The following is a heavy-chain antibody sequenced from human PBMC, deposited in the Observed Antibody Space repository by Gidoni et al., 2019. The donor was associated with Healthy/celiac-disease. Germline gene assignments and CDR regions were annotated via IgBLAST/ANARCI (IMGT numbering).Heavy chain of an antibody. CDR2: ISSSSSYI. V-gene: IGHV3-21*01. Sequence: EVQLVESGGGLVKPGGSLRLSCAASGFTFSSYSMNWVRQAPGKGLEWVSSISSSSSYIYYADSVKGRFTISRDNAKNSLYLQMNSLRAEDTAVYYCARAVYSGSYQGAFDIWGQGTMVTVSS. D-gene: IGHD1-26*01. CDR1: GFTFSSYS. J-gene: IGHJ3*02. CDR3: ARAVYSGSYQGAFDI.